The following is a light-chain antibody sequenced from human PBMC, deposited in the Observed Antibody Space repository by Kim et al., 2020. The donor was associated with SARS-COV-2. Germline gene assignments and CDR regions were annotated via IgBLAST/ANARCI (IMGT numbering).Light chain of an antibody. J-gene: IGLJ2*01. Sequence: ALGQTVRITCQGDSLRTYYASWYQQRPGQAPVLVIYGKNNRPSGIPDRFSGSSSGNTASLTLTGAQAEDEADYYCNSRDSSGNHVVFGGGTQLIVL. V-gene: IGLV3-19*01. CDR2: GKN. CDR3: NSRDSSGNHVV. CDR1: SLRTYY.